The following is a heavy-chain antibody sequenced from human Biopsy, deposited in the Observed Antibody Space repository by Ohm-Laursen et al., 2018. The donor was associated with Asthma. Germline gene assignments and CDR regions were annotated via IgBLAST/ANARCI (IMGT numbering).Heavy chain of an antibody. CDR2: ISFDGTNR. J-gene: IGHJ4*02. CDR1: VFSFSNYG. D-gene: IGHD1-26*01. V-gene: IGHV3-30*18. CDR3: AKEVFPGWELRRGPDS. Sequence: SLRLSCTASVFSFSNYGMHCVRQAPGKGLDWVAVISFDGTNRNYTDSVKGRFTISRDNSRNTLHLEMNSLRAEYTAVYFCAKEVFPGWELRRGPDSWGQGTLVTVSA.